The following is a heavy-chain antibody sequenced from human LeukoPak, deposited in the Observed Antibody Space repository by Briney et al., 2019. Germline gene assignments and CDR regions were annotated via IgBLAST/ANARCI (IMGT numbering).Heavy chain of an antibody. CDR2: ISSNGGST. CDR1: GFTFSSYA. J-gene: IGHJ4*02. D-gene: IGHD6-13*01. Sequence: GSLRLSCAASGFTFSSYAMHWVRQAPGKGLEYVSAISSNGGSTYYANSVKGRFTISRDNSKNTLYLQMNSLRAEDTAVYYCARDPIAAVRFDYWGQGTLVTVSS. V-gene: IGHV3-64*01. CDR3: ARDPIAAVRFDY.